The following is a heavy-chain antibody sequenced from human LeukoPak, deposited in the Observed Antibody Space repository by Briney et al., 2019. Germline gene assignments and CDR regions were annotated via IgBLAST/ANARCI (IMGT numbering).Heavy chain of an antibody. CDR1: GYTFTSYY. CDR3: ARLSIAAAGHNCYYYYMDV. V-gene: IGHV1-46*01. CDR2: INPSGGST. Sequence: ASVKVSCKASGYTFTSYYMHWVRQAPGQGLEWMGIINPSGGSTSYAQKFQGRVTMTRDTSTSTVYMELSSLRSEDTAVYYCARLSIAAAGHNCYYYYMDVWGKGTTVTVSS. J-gene: IGHJ6*03. D-gene: IGHD6-13*01.